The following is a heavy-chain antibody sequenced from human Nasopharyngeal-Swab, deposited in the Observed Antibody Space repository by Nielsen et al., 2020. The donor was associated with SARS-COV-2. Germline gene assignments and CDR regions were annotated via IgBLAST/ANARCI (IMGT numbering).Heavy chain of an antibody. CDR2: IYWDDDK. CDR3: AHSSSTAYYFDY. J-gene: IGHJ4*02. Sequence: SGPTLVKPPQTLTLTCTFSGFPLSTSGVGVGWIRQPPGKALEWLALIYWDDDKRYSPSLKSRLTTTKDTSKNQVVLTMTNMDPVDTATYYCAHSSSTAYYFDYWGQGTLVTVSS. V-gene: IGHV2-5*02. D-gene: IGHD6-13*01. CDR1: GFPLSTSGVG.